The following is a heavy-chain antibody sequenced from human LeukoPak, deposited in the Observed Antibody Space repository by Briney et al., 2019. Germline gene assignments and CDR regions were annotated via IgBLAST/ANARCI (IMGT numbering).Heavy chain of an antibody. CDR2: INPNSGGT. J-gene: IGHJ4*02. CDR3: ARDQTGYSSGWYDY. V-gene: IGHV1-2*02. CDR1: GYTFTVYY. Sequence: ASVKVSCKASGYTFTVYYMHWVRQAPGQGLEWMGWINPNSGGTNYAQKFQGRVTMTRDTSISTAYMELSRLRSDDTAVYYCARDQTGYSSGWYDYWGQGTLVTVSS. D-gene: IGHD6-19*01.